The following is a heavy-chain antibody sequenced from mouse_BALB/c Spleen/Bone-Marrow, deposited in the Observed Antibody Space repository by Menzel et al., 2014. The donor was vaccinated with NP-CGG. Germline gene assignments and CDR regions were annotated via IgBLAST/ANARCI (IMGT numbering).Heavy chain of an antibody. V-gene: IGHV1S126*01. Sequence: VKLVESGPQLVRPGVSVKISCKASGYSFTSYWMHWVKQRPGQGLEWIGMIDPSDSETRLNQKFKDKATLTVDKSSSTAYMQLSSPTSEDSAVNYCASPSDGNPFAYWGRETLVTDST. CDR2: IDPSDSET. CDR1: GYSFTSYW. J-gene: IGHJ3*01. CDR3: ASPSDGNPFAY. D-gene: IGHD2-1*01.